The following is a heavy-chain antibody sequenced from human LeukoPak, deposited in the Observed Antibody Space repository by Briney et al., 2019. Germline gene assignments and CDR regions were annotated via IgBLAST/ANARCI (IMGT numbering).Heavy chain of an antibody. D-gene: IGHD3-10*01. Sequence: GGSLRLSCADSGFTFSSFWMSGVRQAPGKGLEWVATIKRDGSEKHYVDSVKGRFTISRDNAEKSLYLQMNSLRAEDTAVYYCARARDYGSGKVNAFDIWGQGTMVTVSS. CDR3: ARARDYGSGKVNAFDI. J-gene: IGHJ3*02. CDR1: GFTFSSFW. CDR2: IKRDGSEK. V-gene: IGHV3-7*05.